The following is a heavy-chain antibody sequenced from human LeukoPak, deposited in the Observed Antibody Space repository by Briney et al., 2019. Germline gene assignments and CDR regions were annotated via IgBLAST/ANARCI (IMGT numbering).Heavy chain of an antibody. CDR1: GYTFTSYG. Sequence: ASVKVSCKASGYTFTSYGISWVRQGPGQGLEWMGWISSYNGNTNYAQKLQGRVTRTTDTSTSTAYMELRSLRSDDTAVYYCARVMTTVTTSLDYWGQGTLVTVSS. CDR2: ISSYNGNT. D-gene: IGHD4-17*01. CDR3: ARVMTTVTTSLDY. J-gene: IGHJ4*02. V-gene: IGHV1-18*01.